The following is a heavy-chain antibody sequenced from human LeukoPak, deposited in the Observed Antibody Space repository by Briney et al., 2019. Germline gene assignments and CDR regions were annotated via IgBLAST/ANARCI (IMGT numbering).Heavy chain of an antibody. J-gene: IGHJ4*03. CDR1: GYRFSSYS. CDR2: VSTYDGKL. Sequence: SEKVSCQASGYRFSSYSISWVRQAPAQGLEWMGWVSTYDGKLKYAQKFQGRVTMTTDSSTSTAHMELRGMRSDDTGVDYCAREFYDYYASSGYYYWGHGTLGSLSS. V-gene: IGHV1-18*04. CDR3: AREFYDYYASSGYYY. D-gene: IGHD3-22*01.